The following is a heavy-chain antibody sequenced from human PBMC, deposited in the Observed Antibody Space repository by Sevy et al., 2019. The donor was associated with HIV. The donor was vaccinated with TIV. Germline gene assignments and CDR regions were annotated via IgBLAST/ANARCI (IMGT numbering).Heavy chain of an antibody. CDR2: ITSNSGTI. D-gene: IGHD3-3*01. J-gene: IGHJ3*02. CDR3: ARYQITISLSDAFDI. Sequence: GGSLRLSCAASGFTLSDFYMGWIRQAPGKGLEWVSYITSNSGTIYYADSVKGRFAISRDNAKNSLFLQMNSLRAEDTAVYYCARYQITISLSDAFDIWGQGTMVTVSS. CDR1: GFTLSDFY. V-gene: IGHV3-11*01.